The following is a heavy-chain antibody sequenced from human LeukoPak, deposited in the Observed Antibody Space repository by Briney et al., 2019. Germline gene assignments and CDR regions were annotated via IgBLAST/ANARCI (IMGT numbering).Heavy chain of an antibody. J-gene: IGHJ5*02. CDR1: GYSISTGYY. CDR3: ARNARYNWFDP. Sequence: PSETLSLTCTVSGYSISTGYYWDWIRQPPGKGLEWIGTFYHGGSTYYNPSLKSRVTISVDTSKNQFSLKVSSVTAADTAVYYCARNARYNWFDPWGQGTLVTVSS. V-gene: IGHV4-38-2*02. CDR2: FYHGGST.